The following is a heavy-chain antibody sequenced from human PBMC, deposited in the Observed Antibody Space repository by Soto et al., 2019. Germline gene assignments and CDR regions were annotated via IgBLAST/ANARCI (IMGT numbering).Heavy chain of an antibody. D-gene: IGHD3-16*01. CDR2: IKQDGSEK. CDR3: ARDESKGWIGGGGGAMDV. Sequence: GGSLRLSCAASGFTFSSYWMSWVRQAPGKGLEWVANIKQDGSEKYYVDSVKGRFTTSRDNAKNSLYLQMNSLRAEDTAVYYCARDESKGWIGGGGGAMDVWGQGTTVTVS. J-gene: IGHJ6*02. CDR1: GFTFSSYW. V-gene: IGHV3-7*03.